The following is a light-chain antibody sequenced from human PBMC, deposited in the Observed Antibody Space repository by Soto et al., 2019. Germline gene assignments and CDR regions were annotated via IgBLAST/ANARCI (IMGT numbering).Light chain of an antibody. CDR2: DVT. CDR3: SSCTTSTTYVV. J-gene: IGLJ2*01. V-gene: IGLV2-14*03. CDR1: SSDVGGYDY. Sequence: QSALTQPASVSGSPGQSITISCTGTSSDVGGYDYVSWYQQHPGKAPKLIIYDVTRRPSGVSNRFSGSKSGTTASLAISGLQAEDEADYFCSSCTTSTTYVVFGGGTKLTVL.